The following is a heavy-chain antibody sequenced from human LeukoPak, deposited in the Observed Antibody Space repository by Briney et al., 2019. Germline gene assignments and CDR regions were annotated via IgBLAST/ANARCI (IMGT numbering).Heavy chain of an antibody. CDR1: GISFSGSW. CDR2: INEDGSVT. V-gene: IGHV3-7*01. J-gene: IGHJ4*02. CDR3: ATGRLQPAH. Sequence: GGSLRLSCVVSGISFSGSWMTWVRQAPGRGLESVANINEDGSVTYFVDSVKGRFATSRDNANNSVFLQLKSLRAEDTAVYYCATGRLQPAHWGQGTLVTVSS. D-gene: IGHD5-24*01.